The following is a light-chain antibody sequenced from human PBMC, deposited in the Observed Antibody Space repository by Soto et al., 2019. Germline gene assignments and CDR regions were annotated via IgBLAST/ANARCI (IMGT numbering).Light chain of an antibody. V-gene: IGLV2-14*01. CDR3: SSYTSSTTPYV. CDR1: RSDVGGYNY. CDR2: DVT. J-gene: IGLJ1*01. Sequence: QSVLTRPASVSGSPGQSITISCTGTRSDVGGYNYVSWYQQHPGKAPKLMIYDVTNRPSGVSNRFSGSKSGNTASLTISGLQADDEADYYCSSYTSSTTPYVFGAGTKVTVL.